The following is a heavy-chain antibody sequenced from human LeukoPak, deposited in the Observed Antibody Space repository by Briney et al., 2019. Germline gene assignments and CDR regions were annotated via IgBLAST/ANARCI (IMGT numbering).Heavy chain of an antibody. V-gene: IGHV3-7*01. J-gene: IGHJ4*02. CDR1: GFSFNSDW. CDR2: IKHDESEK. CDR3: TRRLDD. Sequence: GGSLRLSCAASGFSFNSDWMDWVRQAPGKGLEWVANIKHDESEKNYLDSVKGRFTISRDNAQNSLYLQMNGLGVEDTAVYYCTRRLDDWGQGTLVTVSS. D-gene: IGHD3-16*01.